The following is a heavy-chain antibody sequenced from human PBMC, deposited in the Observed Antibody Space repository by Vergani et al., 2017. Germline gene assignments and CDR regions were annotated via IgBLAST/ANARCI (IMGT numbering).Heavy chain of an antibody. Sequence: VQLVESGGGVVQPGRSLRLSCAASGFTFSSYAMSWVRQAPGKGLEWVSAISGSGGSTYYADSVKGRFTISRDNSKNTLYLQMNSLRAEDTAVYYCAKDIVVDLDGFDYWGQGTLVTVSS. CDR3: AKDIVVDLDGFDY. CDR2: ISGSGGST. V-gene: IGHV3-23*04. CDR1: GFTFSSYA. D-gene: IGHD2-2*01. J-gene: IGHJ4*02.